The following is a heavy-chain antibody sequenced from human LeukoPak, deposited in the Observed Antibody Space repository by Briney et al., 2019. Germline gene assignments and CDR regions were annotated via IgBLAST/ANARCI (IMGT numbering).Heavy chain of an antibody. CDR1: GFTFSSYA. Sequence: GGSLRLSCAASGFTFSSYATSWVRQAPGKGLEWVSAISGSGGSTYYADSVKGRFTISRDNSKNTLYLQMNSLRDEDTAVYYCARDRDDYVWGSYPAGDYWGQGTLVTVSS. CDR3: ARDRDDYVWGSYPAGDY. J-gene: IGHJ4*02. CDR2: ISGSGGST. D-gene: IGHD3-16*02. V-gene: IGHV3-23*01.